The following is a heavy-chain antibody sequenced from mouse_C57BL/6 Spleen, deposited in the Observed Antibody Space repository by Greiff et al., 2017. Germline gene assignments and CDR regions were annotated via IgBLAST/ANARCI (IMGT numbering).Heavy chain of an antibody. J-gene: IGHJ3*01. CDR3: AGVAQATRGLFAY. D-gene: IGHD3-2*02. Sequence: EVKLVESGGGLVKPGGSLKLSCAASGFTFSSYAMSWVRQTPEKRLEWVATLSDGGSYTYYPDNVKGRFTISRDNAKNNLYLQMSHLKADDTAMYYCAGVAQATRGLFAYGGQGTLVTVSA. CDR1: GFTFSSYA. CDR2: LSDGGSYT. V-gene: IGHV5-4*03.